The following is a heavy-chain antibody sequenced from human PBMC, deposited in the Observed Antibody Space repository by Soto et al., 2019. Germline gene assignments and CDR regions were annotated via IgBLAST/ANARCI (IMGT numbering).Heavy chain of an antibody. D-gene: IGHD3-10*02. CDR2: IYYTGAT. CDR3: ASMFIYAGHAFDF. CDR1: GDSVRNTNYY. Sequence: SETLSLTCTVSGDSVRNTNYYWSWIRQRPGKGLEWIGYIYYTGATNYNPSLKSRLTISLDTSKNKFSLQLNSVTTADTAVYSCASMFIYAGHAFDFWGQGTMVTVSS. V-gene: IGHV4-61*01. J-gene: IGHJ3*01.